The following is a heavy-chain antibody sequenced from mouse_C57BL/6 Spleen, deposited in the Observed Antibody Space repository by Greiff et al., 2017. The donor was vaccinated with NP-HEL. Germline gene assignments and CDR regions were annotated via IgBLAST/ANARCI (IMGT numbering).Heavy chain of an antibody. Sequence: EVQVVESGGGLVKPGGSLKLSCAASGFTFSSYAMSWVRQTPEKRLEWVATISDGGSYTYYPDNVKGRFTISRDNAKNNLYLQMSHLKSEDTAMYYCARGGLRQAYWGQGTLVTVSA. D-gene: IGHD2-4*01. J-gene: IGHJ3*01. V-gene: IGHV5-4*01. CDR1: GFTFSSYA. CDR2: ISDGGSYT. CDR3: ARGGLRQAY.